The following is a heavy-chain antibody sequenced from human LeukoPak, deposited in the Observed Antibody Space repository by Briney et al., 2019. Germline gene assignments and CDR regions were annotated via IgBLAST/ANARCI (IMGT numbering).Heavy chain of an antibody. CDR2: IYYSGST. D-gene: IGHD3-3*01. V-gene: IGHV4-59*01. CDR1: GGSISSYY. J-gene: IGHJ3*02. Sequence: SETLSLTCTVSGGSISSYYWSWIRQPPGKGLEWIGYIYYSGSTNYNPSLKSRVTISVDTSKNQFSLKLSSVTAADTAVYYCALTSYYDFWSGAGNAFDIWGQGTMVTVSS. CDR3: ALTSYYDFWSGAGNAFDI.